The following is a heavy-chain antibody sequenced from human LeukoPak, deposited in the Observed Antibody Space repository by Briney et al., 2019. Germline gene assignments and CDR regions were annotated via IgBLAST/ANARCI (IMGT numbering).Heavy chain of an antibody. CDR1: GFTFSSYG. CDR3: ARDLGATSDYFDY. CDR2: ISYDGSNK. Sequence: GGSLRLSCAASGFTFSSYGMHWVRQAPGKGLEWVAVISYDGSNKYYADSVKGRFTISRDNSKNTLYLQMNSLRAEDTAVYYCARDLGATSDYFDYWGQGTLVTVSS. D-gene: IGHD1-26*01. V-gene: IGHV3-30*19. J-gene: IGHJ4*02.